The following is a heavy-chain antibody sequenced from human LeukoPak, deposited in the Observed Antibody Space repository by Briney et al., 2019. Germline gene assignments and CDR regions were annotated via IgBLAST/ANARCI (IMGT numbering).Heavy chain of an antibody. D-gene: IGHD3-10*01. CDR3: AREYYGSGSYSADY. V-gene: IGHV3-30*04. CDR1: GFTFSSFA. CDR2: ISYDGSNK. J-gene: IGHJ4*02. Sequence: PGGSLRLSCAASGFTFSSFAMHWVRQAPGKGLEWVAVISYDGSNKYYADSVKGRFTISRDNSKNTLYLQMNSLRAEDTAVYYCAREYYGSGSYSADYWGQGTLVTVSS.